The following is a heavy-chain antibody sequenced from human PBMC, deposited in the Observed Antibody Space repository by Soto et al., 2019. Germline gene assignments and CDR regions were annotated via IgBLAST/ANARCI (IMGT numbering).Heavy chain of an antibody. J-gene: IGHJ6*02. Sequence: QVQLVQSGAEVKKPGSSVKVSCKASGGTFSSYAISWVRQAPGQGLEWMGGIIPIFGTANYAQKFQGRVTSTADESTSTAYMELSSLRSEDTAVYYCARGDYDFWSGYYPLQDYYYGMDVWGQGTTVTVSS. CDR2: IIPIFGTA. CDR3: ARGDYDFWSGYYPLQDYYYGMDV. D-gene: IGHD3-3*01. CDR1: GGTFSSYA. V-gene: IGHV1-69*01.